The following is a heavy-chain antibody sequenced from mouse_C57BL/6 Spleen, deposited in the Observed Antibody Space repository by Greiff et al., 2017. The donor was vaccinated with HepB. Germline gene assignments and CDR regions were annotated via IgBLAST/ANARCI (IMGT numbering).Heavy chain of an antibody. Sequence: EVQLQQSGAELVRPGASVKLSCTASGFNIKDYYMHWVKQRPEQGLEWIGRIDPEDGDTEYAPKFQGKATMTADTSSNTAYLQRSSLTSEDTAVYYCTSYYYGSSFDYWGQGTTLTVSS. CDR3: TSYYYGSSFDY. CDR1: GFNIKDYY. J-gene: IGHJ2*01. V-gene: IGHV14-1*01. D-gene: IGHD1-1*01. CDR2: IDPEDGDT.